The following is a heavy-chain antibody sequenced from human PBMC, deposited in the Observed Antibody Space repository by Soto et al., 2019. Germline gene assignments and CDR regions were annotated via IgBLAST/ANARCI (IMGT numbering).Heavy chain of an antibody. J-gene: IGHJ4*01. CDR3: ARGSPY. Sequence: GGSLRLSCAASGLSASSNDMSWVRQAPGKGLECVSIIYSADNTFYVDSVKGRFIISRDNSKNTVYLQMNSLRADDTAVYYCARGSPYRGQGTLVTVSS. V-gene: IGHV3-66*01. CDR2: IYSADNT. CDR1: GLSASSND.